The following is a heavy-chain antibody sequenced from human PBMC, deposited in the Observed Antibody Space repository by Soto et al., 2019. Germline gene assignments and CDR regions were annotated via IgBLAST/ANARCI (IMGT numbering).Heavy chain of an antibody. V-gene: IGHV1-18*01. D-gene: IGHD3-3*01. Sequence: QVQLVQSGAEVKKPGASVTVSCKASGYTFTSYGITCVRQATGQGLGWMGWISAYNGNTNYAQKLQGRVTMTTDTSTSTAYMELRSLRSDDTAVYYCARAPIDFWSGRHDYWGQGTLVTVSS. CDR2: ISAYNGNT. J-gene: IGHJ4*02. CDR3: ARAPIDFWSGRHDY. CDR1: GYTFTSYG.